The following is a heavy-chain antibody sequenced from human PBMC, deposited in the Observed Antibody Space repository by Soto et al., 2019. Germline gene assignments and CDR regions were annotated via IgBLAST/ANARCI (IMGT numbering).Heavy chain of an antibody. CDR1: GDSISSADYY. Sequence: SETLSLTCTVSGDSISSADYYWSWIRQTPGKGLEWIGHIFYSGTTYYNPSLKSRLTISVDTSKNHFSLRLTAVTAADTAVYYCARDLWVEPELYYYGMDVWGQGTTVTVSS. V-gene: IGHV4-30-4*01. CDR3: ARDLWVEPELYYYGMDV. J-gene: IGHJ6*02. D-gene: IGHD1-1*01. CDR2: IFYSGTT.